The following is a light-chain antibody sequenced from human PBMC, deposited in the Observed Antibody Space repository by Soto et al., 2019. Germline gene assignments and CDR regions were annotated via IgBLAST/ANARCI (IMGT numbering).Light chain of an antibody. Sequence: DIQMTQSPSSLSTSVGDRVTITCRASQAIGIYLAWYQQKPGKVPKLLIYAASTLQSGVPSRFSGSGSGTDFTLTINSLQPEDVATYYGQKYSGSPPTLGQGTKVEIK. CDR3: QKYSGSPPT. CDR2: AAS. J-gene: IGKJ1*01. CDR1: QAIGIY. V-gene: IGKV1-27*01.